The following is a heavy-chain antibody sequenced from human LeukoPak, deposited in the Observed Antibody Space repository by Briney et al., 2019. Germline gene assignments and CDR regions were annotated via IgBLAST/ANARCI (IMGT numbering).Heavy chain of an antibody. J-gene: IGHJ4*02. V-gene: IGHV3-48*03. CDR1: GFTFSSYE. D-gene: IGHD2-15*01. CDR2: ITSSGSTI. CDR3: ARYCSGGSCPTAGFDY. Sequence: GGSLTLSCAASGFTFSSYEMNWVRQAPGKGLEWVSYITSSGSTIYYADSVKGRFTISRDNAKNSLYLQLNSLRAEDTAVYYCARYCSGGSCPTAGFDYWGQGTLVTVSS.